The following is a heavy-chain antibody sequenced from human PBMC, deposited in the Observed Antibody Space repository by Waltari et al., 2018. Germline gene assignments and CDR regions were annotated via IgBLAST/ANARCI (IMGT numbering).Heavy chain of an antibody. V-gene: IGHV3-48*03. CDR3: ARGEGGANEY. CDR1: GFTFRNYE. J-gene: IGHJ4*01. Sequence: EVQLVESGGGLVQPGGSLRLLCAASGFTFRNYEMNWVRQAPGKGLEWVSYISSVASTIFSADSVKCRFPIPRDNAKNSVYLKMNSLRADDTAIYYCARGEGGANEYWGQGTLVTVSS. D-gene: IGHD1-26*01. CDR2: ISSVASTI.